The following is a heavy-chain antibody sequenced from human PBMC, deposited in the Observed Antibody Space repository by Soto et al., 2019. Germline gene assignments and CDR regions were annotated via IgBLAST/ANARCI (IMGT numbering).Heavy chain of an antibody. CDR3: ARHAYDFWSGHPNPRYYYGMDV. D-gene: IGHD3-3*01. CDR1: GYSFRYYW. J-gene: IGHJ6*02. CDR2: IYPGDSDT. Sequence: GESLKISCKGSGYSFRYYWITWVRQRPGKGLEWMGIIYPGDSDTRFSPSFEGQVTLSVDKSISTAYLQWSSLKATDTAMYYCARHAYDFWSGHPNPRYYYGMDVWGQGTTVTVSS. V-gene: IGHV5-51*01.